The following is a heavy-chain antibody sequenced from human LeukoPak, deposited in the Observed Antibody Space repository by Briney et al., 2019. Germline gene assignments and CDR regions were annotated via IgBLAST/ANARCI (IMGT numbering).Heavy chain of an antibody. CDR1: GDSISSTTYN. CDR3: AKVAGEYYFDY. CDR2: IYYTGIT. V-gene: IGHV4-39*07. J-gene: IGHJ4*02. D-gene: IGHD3-10*01. Sequence: PSETLSLTCTVSGDSISSTTYNWGWIRQPPGKGLEWIGSIYYTGITYYNPSLKRRVTMSVDTSENQFSLKLSSVTAADTAVYYCAKVAGEYYFDYWGQGTLVTVSS.